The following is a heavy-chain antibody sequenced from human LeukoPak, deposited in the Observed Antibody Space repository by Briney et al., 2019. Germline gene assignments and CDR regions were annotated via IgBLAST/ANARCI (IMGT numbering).Heavy chain of an antibody. V-gene: IGHV1-18*01. CDR1: GYTFSSYG. Sequence: GASVKVSCKASGYTFSSYGITWVRQAPGQGPEWIGWMNTFHGTTNYAQKFQGRVTMTTDTSTSTAYMELRSLRSDDTAVYYCARDGARWFDPWGQGTLVTVSS. D-gene: IGHD1-26*01. J-gene: IGHJ5*02. CDR2: MNTFHGTT. CDR3: ARDGARWFDP.